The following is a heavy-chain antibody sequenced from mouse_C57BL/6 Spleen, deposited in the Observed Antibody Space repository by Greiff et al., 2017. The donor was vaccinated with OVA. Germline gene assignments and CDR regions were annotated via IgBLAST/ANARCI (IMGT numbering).Heavy chain of an antibody. Sequence: VQLQQSGAELVKPGASVKISCKASGYAFSSYWMNWVKQRPGKGLEWIGQLYPGDGDTNYNGKFKGKATLTADKSSSTAYMQLSSLTSEDSAVYFCARSPPYYDYDWFGYWGQGTLVTVSA. V-gene: IGHV1-80*01. CDR1: GYAFSSYW. CDR3: ARSPPYYDYDWFGY. CDR2: LYPGDGDT. D-gene: IGHD2-4*01. J-gene: IGHJ3*01.